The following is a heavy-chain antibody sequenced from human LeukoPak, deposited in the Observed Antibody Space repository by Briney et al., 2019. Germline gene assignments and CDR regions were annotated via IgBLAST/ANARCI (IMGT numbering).Heavy chain of an antibody. CDR1: GFTFSDYY. CDR2: ISSSGSTI. J-gene: IGHJ4*02. CDR3: ASCGESIAAAGEIDY. D-gene: IGHD6-13*01. V-gene: IGHV3-11*04. Sequence: GGSLRLSCAASGFTFSDYYMSWIRQAPGKGLEWVSYISSSGSTIYYADSVEGRFTISRDNAENSLYLQMNSLRAEDTAVYYCASCGESIAAAGEIDYWGQGTLVTVSS.